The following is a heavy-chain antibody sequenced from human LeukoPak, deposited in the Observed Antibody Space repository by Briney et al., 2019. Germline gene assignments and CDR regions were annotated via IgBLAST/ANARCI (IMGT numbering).Heavy chain of an antibody. D-gene: IGHD2-2*01. V-gene: IGHV3-21*01. Sequence: GGSLRLSCAASGFTFSSYSMNWVRQAPGKGLEWVSSISSSSSYIYYADSVKGRFTISRDNAKNSLYLQMNSLRAEDTAVYYCARDTCSSTSCYGYYYYGMDVWGQGTTVTVSS. CDR2: ISSSSSYI. CDR1: GFTFSSYS. CDR3: ARDTCSSTSCYGYYYYGMDV. J-gene: IGHJ6*02.